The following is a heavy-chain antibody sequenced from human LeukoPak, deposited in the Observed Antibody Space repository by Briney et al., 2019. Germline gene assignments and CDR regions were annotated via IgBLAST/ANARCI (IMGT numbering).Heavy chain of an antibody. CDR1: GFTFSNYA. Sequence: PGGSLRLSCAASGFTFSNYAMSWVRQAPGKGLEWVSAISGSSDGTYYADSVKGRFTISRDNSKNTLYLQMNSLRAEDTAVYYCAKGGGYYGSGSYYNLWGQGTLVTVFS. D-gene: IGHD3-10*01. J-gene: IGHJ4*02. CDR3: AKGGGYYGSGSYYNL. V-gene: IGHV3-23*01. CDR2: ISGSSDGT.